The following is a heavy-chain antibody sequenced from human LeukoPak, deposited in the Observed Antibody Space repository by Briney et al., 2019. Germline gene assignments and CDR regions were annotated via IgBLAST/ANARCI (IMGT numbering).Heavy chain of an antibody. CDR3: ARPRQGAYMDV. CDR2: ISTSGNNI. Sequence: PGGSLRLSCTASGFTFSSYSMSWVRQAPGKGLEWLSYISTSGNNIYYADSVKGRFTISRDNAKNSLHLQMNSLRAEDTAVYYCARPRQGAYMDVWGKGTTVTVSS. J-gene: IGHJ6*03. V-gene: IGHV3-48*04. D-gene: IGHD4/OR15-4a*01. CDR1: GFTFSSYS.